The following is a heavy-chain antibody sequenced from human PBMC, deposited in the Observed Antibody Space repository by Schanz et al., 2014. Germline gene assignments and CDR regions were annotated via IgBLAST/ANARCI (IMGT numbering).Heavy chain of an antibody. CDR2: INPNSGGT. J-gene: IGHJ4*02. V-gene: IGHV1-2*02. D-gene: IGHD5-12*01. CDR1: GYTFAVYY. Sequence: QVQLVQSGAEVKKPGASVKVSCKASGYTFAVYYIHWVRQAPGQGLEWMGRINPNSGGTNYAQKFQGRVTMTRDTSISTAFMELSSLRSDDTAVYYCARGYSGYSHFDYWGQGTLVTVSS. CDR3: ARGYSGYSHFDY.